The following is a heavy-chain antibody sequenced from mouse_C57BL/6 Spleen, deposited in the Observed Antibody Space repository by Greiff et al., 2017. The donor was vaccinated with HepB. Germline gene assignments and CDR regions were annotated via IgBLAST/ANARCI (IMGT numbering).Heavy chain of an antibody. D-gene: IGHD1-1*01. CDR2: IHPNSGST. V-gene: IGHV1-64*01. CDR1: GYTFTSYW. Sequence: VQLQQPGAELVKPGASVKLSCKASGYTFTSYWMHWVKQRPGQGLEWIGMIHPNSGSTNYNEKFKSKATLTVDKSSSTAYMQLSSLTSEDSAVYYCARNYGSSYPWYFDVWGTGTTVTVSS. CDR3: ARNYGSSYPWYFDV. J-gene: IGHJ1*03.